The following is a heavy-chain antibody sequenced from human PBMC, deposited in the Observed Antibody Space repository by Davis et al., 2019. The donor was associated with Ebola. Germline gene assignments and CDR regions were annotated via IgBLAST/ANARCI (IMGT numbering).Heavy chain of an antibody. D-gene: IGHD6-13*01. V-gene: IGHV3-74*01. CDR1: GFTFSSYW. J-gene: IGHJ4*02. Sequence: GESLKISCAASGFTFSSYWMHWVRQAPGKGLVWVSRINSDGSSTSYADSVKGRFTISRDNAKNTLYLQMNSLRAEDTAVYYCARDLSAAAGTGDYWGQGTLVTVSS. CDR3: ARDLSAAAGTGDY. CDR2: INSDGSST.